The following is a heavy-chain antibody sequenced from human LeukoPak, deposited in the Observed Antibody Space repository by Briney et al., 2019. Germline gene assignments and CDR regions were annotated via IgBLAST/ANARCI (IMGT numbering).Heavy chain of an antibody. Sequence: PGGSLRLSCAASGFIFSHYGMHWVRQAPGKGLEWVAFIRYIGNDKFYADSVKGRFTISRDNSKNTLYLQMNSLRAEDTAVYYCAKDTVKVTTIRRVPHYMDVWGKGTTVTISS. CDR1: GFIFSHYG. J-gene: IGHJ6*03. CDR2: IRYIGNDK. D-gene: IGHD5-12*01. CDR3: AKDTVKVTTIRRVPHYMDV. V-gene: IGHV3-30*02.